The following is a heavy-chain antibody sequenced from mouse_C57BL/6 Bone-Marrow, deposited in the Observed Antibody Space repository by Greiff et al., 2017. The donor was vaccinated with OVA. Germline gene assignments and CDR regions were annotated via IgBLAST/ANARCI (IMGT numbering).Heavy chain of an antibody. Sequence: VKLVESGAELAKPGASVKLSCKASGYTFTSYWMHWVKQRPGQGLEWIGYINPSSGYTKYNQKFKDKATLTAEKSSSTAYMQLSSLTYEDSAVYYCARLTTVVATDYWGQGTTLTVSS. CDR1: GYTFTSYW. D-gene: IGHD1-1*01. J-gene: IGHJ2*01. V-gene: IGHV1-7*01. CDR3: ARLTTVVATDY. CDR2: INPSSGYT.